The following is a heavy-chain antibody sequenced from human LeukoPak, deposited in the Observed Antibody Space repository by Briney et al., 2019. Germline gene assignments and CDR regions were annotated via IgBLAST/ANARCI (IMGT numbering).Heavy chain of an antibody. Sequence: ASVKVSCKASGYTFTGYYMHWVRQAPGQGLEWMGWINPNSGGTNYAQKFQGRATMTRDTSISTAYMELSRLRSDDTAVYYCASSWSGYYYMDVWGKGTTVTVSS. J-gene: IGHJ6*03. V-gene: IGHV1-2*02. CDR2: INPNSGGT. CDR1: GYTFTGYY. D-gene: IGHD3-3*01. CDR3: ASSWSGYYYMDV.